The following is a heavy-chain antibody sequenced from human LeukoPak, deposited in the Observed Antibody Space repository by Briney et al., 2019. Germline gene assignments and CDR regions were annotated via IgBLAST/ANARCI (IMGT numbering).Heavy chain of an antibody. Sequence: GGSLILSCAASGFTFSSYWMNWARQAPGKGLEWVASINHNGNVNYYVDSVKGRFTISRDNAKNSLYLQMSNLRAEDTAVYLRARGGGLDVWGQGATVTVSS. CDR3: ARGGGLDV. CDR1: GFTFSSYW. J-gene: IGHJ6*02. V-gene: IGHV3-7*03. D-gene: IGHD3-16*01. CDR2: INHNGNVN.